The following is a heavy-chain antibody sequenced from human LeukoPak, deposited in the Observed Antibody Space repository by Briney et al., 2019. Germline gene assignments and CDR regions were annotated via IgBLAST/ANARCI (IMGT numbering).Heavy chain of an antibody. CDR1: GGSFSGYY. J-gene: IGHJ4*02. D-gene: IGHD2-21*02. CDR2: INHSGST. CDR3: ARGTDGMVVVVTATIYYFDY. V-gene: IGHV4-34*01. Sequence: ETLSLTFAVYGGSFSGYYWSWIRQPPGKGLEWIGEINHSGSTNYNPSLKSRVTISVDTSKNQFSLKLSSVTAADTAVYYCARGTDGMVVVVTATIYYFDYWGQGTLVTVSS.